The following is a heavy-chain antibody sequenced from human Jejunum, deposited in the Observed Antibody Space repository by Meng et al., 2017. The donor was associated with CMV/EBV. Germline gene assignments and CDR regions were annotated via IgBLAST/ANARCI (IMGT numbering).Heavy chain of an antibody. CDR2: MHSGGDT. D-gene: IGHD3-10*01. V-gene: IGHV3-66*01. J-gene: IGHJ4*02. CDR1: GFSVSDRY. CDR3: ARGEGVPPGE. Sequence: EREVVGWGGGLCHPVGTLRLSCAVSGFSVSDRYMNWVRQAPEKGLEWVSVMHSGGDTYYAESVKGRFTISRDDSKNTIYLQMNNLKTEDTALYYCARGEGVPPGEWGQGTLVTVSS.